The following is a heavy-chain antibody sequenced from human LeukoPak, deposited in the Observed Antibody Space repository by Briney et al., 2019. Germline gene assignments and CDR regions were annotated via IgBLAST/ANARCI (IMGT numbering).Heavy chain of an antibody. CDR2: INAGNGNT. J-gene: IGHJ6*04. V-gene: IGHV1-3*01. Sequence: ASVKVSCKASGYTFTSYAMHWERQAPGQRLEWMGWINAGNGNTKYSQKFQGRVTITRDMSTSTAYMELSSLRSEDTAVYYCAAVRELPHPYYYGMDVWGKGTTVTVSS. D-gene: IGHD4-11*01. CDR3: AAVRELPHPYYYGMDV. CDR1: GYTFTSYA.